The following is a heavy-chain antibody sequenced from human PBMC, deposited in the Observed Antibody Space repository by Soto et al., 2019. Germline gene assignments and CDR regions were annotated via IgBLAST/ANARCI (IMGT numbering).Heavy chain of an antibody. D-gene: IGHD3-10*01. Sequence: GGSLRLSCAASGFTFSSYWMHWVRQAPGKGLVWVSRINSDGSSTSYADSVKGRFTISRDNAKNTLYLQMNSLRAEDTAVYYFARSRSYPLASRLYFIYEMDVLGQGTTVTISS. J-gene: IGHJ6*02. V-gene: IGHV3-74*01. CDR3: ARSRSYPLASRLYFIYEMDV. CDR2: INSDGSST. CDR1: GFTFSSYW.